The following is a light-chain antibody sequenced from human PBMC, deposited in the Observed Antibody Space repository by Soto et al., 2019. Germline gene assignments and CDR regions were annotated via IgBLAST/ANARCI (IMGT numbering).Light chain of an antibody. CDR2: GAS. V-gene: IGKV3-20*01. J-gene: IGKJ1*01. Sequence: EIVLTQSPGTLSLSPGERATLSCRASRSVSSNYLAWFQQKPGQAPRLVIYGASSRATGIPDRFRGSGSGTDFTLTISRLEPEDFAVYFCHQYSSSPWTFGQGTRVEIK. CDR1: RSVSSNY. CDR3: HQYSSSPWT.